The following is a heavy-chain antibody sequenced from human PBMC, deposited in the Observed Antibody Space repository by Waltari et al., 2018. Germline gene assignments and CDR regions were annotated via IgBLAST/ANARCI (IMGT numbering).Heavy chain of an antibody. D-gene: IGHD6-13*01. CDR3: AKGGGRAAAGTKDY. Sequence: EVQLLESGGGLVQPGGSLRLSCAASGFTFSSYAMSWVRQAPGTGLEWVSVIYSGGSTYYADAVKGRFTISRDNSKNTLYLQMNSLRAEDTAVYYCAKGGGRAAAGTKDYWGQGTLVTVSS. CDR1: GFTFSSYA. V-gene: IGHV3-23*03. J-gene: IGHJ4*02. CDR2: IYSGGST.